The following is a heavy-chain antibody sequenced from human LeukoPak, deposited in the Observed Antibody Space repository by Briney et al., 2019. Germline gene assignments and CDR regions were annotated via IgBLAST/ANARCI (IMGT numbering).Heavy chain of an antibody. D-gene: IGHD3-9*01. V-gene: IGHV3-21*01. CDR1: GFTFSSYA. CDR2: ISSSSSYI. J-gene: IGHJ5*02. CDR3: AREGGQDDILTGYPSSNWFDP. Sequence: GGSLRLSCAASGFTFSSYAMHWVRQAPGKGLEWVSSISSSSSYIYYADSVKGRFTISRDNAKNSLYLQMNSLRAEDTAVYYCAREGGQDDILTGYPSSNWFDPWGQGTLVTVSS.